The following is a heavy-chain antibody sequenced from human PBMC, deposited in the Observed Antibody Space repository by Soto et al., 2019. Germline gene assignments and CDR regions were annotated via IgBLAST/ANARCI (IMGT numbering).Heavy chain of an antibody. CDR3: ARDLGGYCGTDWYQLEV. V-gene: IGHV4-59*01. Sequence: SETLSLTCTVSGVSIIGYYWSWFLQPPGKGLEWIGYMYNTGSTVYNPSFKSRVTISVDTSKNQFSLKLNSVTAADTAVYYCARDLGGYCGTDWYQLEVWGQGTTVNLAS. CDR2: MYNTGST. J-gene: IGHJ6*01. D-gene: IGHD2-21*02. CDR1: GVSIIGYY.